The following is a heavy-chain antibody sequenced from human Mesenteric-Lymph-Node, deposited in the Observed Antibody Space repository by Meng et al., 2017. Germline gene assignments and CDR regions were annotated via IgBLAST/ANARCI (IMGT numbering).Heavy chain of an antibody. V-gene: IGHV3-33*01. CDR3: ARDLLVV. D-gene: IGHD3-10*01. CDR2: IWYDGSNK. CDR1: GFTFSSYG. J-gene: IGHJ4*02. Sequence: QVQVVESAGGAVQPGGSLRRSCAASGFTFSSYGMHWVRQAPGKGLVWVAVIWYDGSNKYYADSVKGRFTISRDNSKNTLYLQVNSLRAEDTAVYYCARDLLVVWGQGTLVTVSS.